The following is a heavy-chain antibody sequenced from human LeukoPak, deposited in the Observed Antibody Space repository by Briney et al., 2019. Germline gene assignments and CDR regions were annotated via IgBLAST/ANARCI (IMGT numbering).Heavy chain of an antibody. CDR1: GFTFSSYG. D-gene: IGHD6-19*01. Sequence: GRSLRLSCAASGFTFSSYGMHWVRQAPGKGLEWVAVISSDGSNQDYGDSVKGRLTISRDNSKNTLYLQMNSLRPDDTAVYHCASGASSGWYYFDYWGQGTLVTVSS. J-gene: IGHJ4*02. CDR2: ISSDGSNQ. CDR3: ASGASSGWYYFDY. V-gene: IGHV3-30*03.